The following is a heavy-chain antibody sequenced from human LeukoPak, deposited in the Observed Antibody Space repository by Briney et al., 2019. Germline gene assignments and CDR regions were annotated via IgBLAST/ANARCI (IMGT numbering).Heavy chain of an antibody. CDR3: ASGGYQLLAVDY. V-gene: IGHV3-23*01. D-gene: IGHD2-2*01. CDR1: GFTFSSYA. Sequence: GGSLRLPCAASGFTFSSYAMTWVRQAPGKGLEWVSAISNSGASTYYADSVKGRFTISRDNSKNTLYLQMNSLRAEDTAVYYCASGGYQLLAVDYWGQGTLVTVSS. J-gene: IGHJ4*02. CDR2: ISNSGAST.